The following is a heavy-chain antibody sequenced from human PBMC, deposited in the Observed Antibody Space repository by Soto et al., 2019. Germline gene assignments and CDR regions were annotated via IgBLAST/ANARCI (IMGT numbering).Heavy chain of an antibody. CDR3: ARDPSIVLVPAATYYYYYYGMDV. Sequence: GGSLRLSCAASGFAFSGAWMTWVRQAPGKGLEWVANIKQDGSEKYYVDSVKGRFTISRDNAKNSLYLQMNSLRAEDTAVYYCARDPSIVLVPAATYYYYYYGMDVWGQGTTVTVSS. V-gene: IGHV3-7*01. J-gene: IGHJ6*02. CDR1: GFAFSGAW. D-gene: IGHD2-2*01. CDR2: IKQDGSEK.